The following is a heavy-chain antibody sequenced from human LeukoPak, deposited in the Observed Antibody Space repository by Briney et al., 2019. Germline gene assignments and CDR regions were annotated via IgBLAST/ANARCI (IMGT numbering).Heavy chain of an antibody. CDR2: IYYRGST. J-gene: IGHJ6*03. Sequence: SETLSLTCTVSGGSISSYYWSWIRQPPGKGLEWIGYIYYRGSTNYNPSLKSRVTISVDTSKNQFSLKLSSVTAADAAVYYCARAANYYYYMDVWGKGTTVTVSS. CDR1: GGSISSYY. V-gene: IGHV4-59*01. CDR3: ARAANYYYYMDV.